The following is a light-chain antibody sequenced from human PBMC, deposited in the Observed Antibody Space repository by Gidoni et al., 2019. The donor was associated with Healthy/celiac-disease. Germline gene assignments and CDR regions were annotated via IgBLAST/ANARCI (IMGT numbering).Light chain of an antibody. CDR2: DVS. Sequence: QSALTQPASVSGYPRQSITISCTGTSSDVGGYNYVSWYQQHPGKAPKLMIYDVSKRPSGVSNRFSGSKSGNTASLTISGLQAEDEADYYCSSYTSSSTWVFGGGTKLTVL. CDR1: SSDVGGYNY. CDR3: SSYTSSSTWV. J-gene: IGLJ3*02. V-gene: IGLV2-14*01.